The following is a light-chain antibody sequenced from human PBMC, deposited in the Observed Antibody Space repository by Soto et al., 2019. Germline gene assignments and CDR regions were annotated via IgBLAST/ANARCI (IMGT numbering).Light chain of an antibody. J-gene: IGLJ1*01. CDR2: EVT. V-gene: IGLV2-14*01. CDR1: SSDIHDYKF. Sequence: QSVLTQPASVSGSPGQSITISCTGTSSDIHDYKFVSWYQQHPGKAPKLIIYEVTRRPSGVSDRFSGSKSGNMASLTISGLQAEDEADSYCTSYARSGYVFGNGTKVTVL. CDR3: TSYARSGYV.